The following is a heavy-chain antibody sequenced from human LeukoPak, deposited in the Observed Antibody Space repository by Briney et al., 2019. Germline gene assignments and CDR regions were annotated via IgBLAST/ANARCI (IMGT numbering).Heavy chain of an antibody. D-gene: IGHD1-7*01. J-gene: IGHJ4*02. CDR2: IYYSGST. CDR1: GGSFSGYY. CDR3: ARAHNWKYGSFDF. V-gene: IGHV4-34*01. Sequence: SETLSLTCAVYGGSFSGYYWSWIRQPPGKGLEWIGSIYYSGSTYYNPSLKSRVTISVDTSKNQFSLKLSSVTAADTAVYYCARAHNWKYGSFDFWGQGTLVTVSS.